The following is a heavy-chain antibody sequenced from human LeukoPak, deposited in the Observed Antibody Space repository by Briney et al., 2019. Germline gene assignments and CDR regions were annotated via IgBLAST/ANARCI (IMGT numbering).Heavy chain of an antibody. CDR1: GYTFTSYA. D-gene: IGHD3-3*01. Sequence: GAPVKVSCKASGYTFTSYAISWVRQAPGQGLEWMGWISTYNGHTNCAQKLQGRVTMTTDTSTSTAYMELRSLRSDDTAVYYCAREDNLMDFWSGYSDYWGQGTLVTVSS. CDR3: AREDNLMDFWSGYSDY. CDR2: ISTYNGHT. V-gene: IGHV1-18*01. J-gene: IGHJ4*02.